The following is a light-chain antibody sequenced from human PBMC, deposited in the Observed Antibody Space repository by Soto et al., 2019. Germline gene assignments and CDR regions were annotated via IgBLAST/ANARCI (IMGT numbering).Light chain of an antibody. CDR2: AAS. Sequence: DIQMTQSPSSVSASVGDRVSITCRASQGISNWLAWYQQKPGRAPKLLIYAASSLQSGVSSRFSGSGSVADFTLTISSLQPEDFATYYCEQGNSFPFTFGPGTKVDIK. CDR1: QGISNW. J-gene: IGKJ3*01. CDR3: EQGNSFPFT. V-gene: IGKV1D-12*01.